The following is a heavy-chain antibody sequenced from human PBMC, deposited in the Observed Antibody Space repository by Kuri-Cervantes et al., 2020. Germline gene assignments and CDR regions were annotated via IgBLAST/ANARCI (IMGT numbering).Heavy chain of an antibody. CDR2: ISSSSSTI. CDR3: ARGFRSRRSWPLGYYYGMDV. Sequence: GESLKISCAASGFTFSSYGMHWVRQAPGKGLEWVSYISSSSSTIYYADSVKGRFTISRDNAKNSLYLQMNSLRGEDTAVYYCARGFRSRRSWPLGYYYGMDVWGQGTTVTVSS. D-gene: IGHD1-14*01. J-gene: IGHJ6*02. V-gene: IGHV3-48*01. CDR1: GFTFSSYG.